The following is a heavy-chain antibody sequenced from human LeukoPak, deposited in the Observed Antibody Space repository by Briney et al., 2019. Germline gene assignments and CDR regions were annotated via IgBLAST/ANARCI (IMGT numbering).Heavy chain of an antibody. CDR2: ISSSSSYI. Sequence: GGSLRLSCAASGFTFSSCSMNWVRQAPGKGLEWVSSISSSSSYIYYADSVKGRFTISRDNAKNSLYLQMNSLRAEDTAVYYCARDQALGYDSSGYPYYFDYWGQGTLVTVSS. CDR1: GFTFSSCS. D-gene: IGHD3-22*01. J-gene: IGHJ4*02. CDR3: ARDQALGYDSSGYPYYFDY. V-gene: IGHV3-21*01.